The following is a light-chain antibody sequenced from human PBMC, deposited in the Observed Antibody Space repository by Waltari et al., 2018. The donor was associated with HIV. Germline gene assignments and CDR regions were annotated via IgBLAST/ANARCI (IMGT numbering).Light chain of an antibody. V-gene: IGLV2-14*01. CDR2: GVS. J-gene: IGLJ1*01. CDR3: NSETSAGTYV. CDR1: SSDIGNHKY. Sequence: QSALTQPASVPGSPGQSITISCVGTSSDIGNHKYVSWFQHHPCKAPKLIIYGVSNRPSGVSDRFSGSKSGNTTSLTISGLQVEDEAEYYCNSETSAGTYVFGTGTKVTVL.